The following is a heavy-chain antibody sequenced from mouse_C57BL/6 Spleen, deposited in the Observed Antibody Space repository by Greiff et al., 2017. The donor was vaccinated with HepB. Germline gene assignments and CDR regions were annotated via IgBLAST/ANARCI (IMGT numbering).Heavy chain of an antibody. D-gene: IGHD1-1*01. V-gene: IGHV1-55*01. CDR2: IYPGSGST. CDR3: ARITTEVATSHFDV. CDR1: GYTFTSYW. J-gene: IGHJ1*03. Sequence: QVQLQQPGAELVKPGASVKMSCKASGYTFTSYWITWVKQRPGQGLEWIGDIYPGSGSTNYNEKFKSKATLTVDTSSSTAYMQLSSLTSEDSAVYYCARITTEVATSHFDVWGTGTTVTVSS.